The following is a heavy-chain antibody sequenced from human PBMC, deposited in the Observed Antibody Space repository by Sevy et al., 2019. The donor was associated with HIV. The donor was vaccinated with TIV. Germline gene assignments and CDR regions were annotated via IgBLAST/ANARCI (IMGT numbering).Heavy chain of an antibody. D-gene: IGHD5-18*01. CDR2: ISSAHSAT. J-gene: IGHJ4*02. V-gene: IGHV3-11*01. Sequence: GGSLRLSCEASGFTFSDYFMSWIRQAPGKGLEWIAYISSAHSATHYADSVKGRFVISRDNAKNSLYLQMNSLKAEDTAVYFCVGRRYSYSHCWSYSFDHWGRGTLVTVSS. CDR3: VGRRYSYSHCWSYSFDH. CDR1: GFTFSDYF.